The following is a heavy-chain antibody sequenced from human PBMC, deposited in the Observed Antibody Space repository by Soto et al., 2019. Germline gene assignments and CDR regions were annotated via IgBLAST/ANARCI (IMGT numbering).Heavy chain of an antibody. CDR1: GGSISSGGYY. CDR3: ASHLRRITMVRGVMSDWFDP. V-gene: IGHV4-31*03. CDR2: INYSGST. D-gene: IGHD3-10*01. J-gene: IGHJ5*02. Sequence: SETLSLTCTVSGGSISSGGYYWSWIRQHPGKGLEWIGYINYSGSTNYNPSLKSRVTISVDTSKNQFSLKLSSVTAADTAVYYCASHLRRITMVRGVMSDWFDPWGQGTLVTVSS.